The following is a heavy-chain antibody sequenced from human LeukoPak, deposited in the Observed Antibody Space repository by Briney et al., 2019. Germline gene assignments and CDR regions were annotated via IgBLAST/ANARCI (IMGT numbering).Heavy chain of an antibody. J-gene: IGHJ5*02. D-gene: IGHD2-15*01. Sequence: SETLSLTCTVSGGSISSSSYYWGWIRQPPGKGLEWIGGIYYSGSTYYNPSLKSRVTISVDTSKNQFSLKLSSVTAADTAVYYCARSSAGGSCYSECWFDPWGQGTLVTVSS. CDR3: ARSSAGGSCYSECWFDP. V-gene: IGHV4-39*01. CDR1: GGSISSSSYY. CDR2: IYYSGST.